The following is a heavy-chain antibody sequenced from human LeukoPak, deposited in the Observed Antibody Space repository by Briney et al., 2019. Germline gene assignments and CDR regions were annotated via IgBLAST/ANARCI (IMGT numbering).Heavy chain of an antibody. CDR3: VSDQGLNDQYAFDI. CDR1: GYTFTGYY. J-gene: IGHJ3*02. CDR2: INPNSGGT. D-gene: IGHD1-1*01. Sequence: ASVKVSCKASGYTFTGYYMHWVRQAPGQGLEWMGWINPNSGGTNYAQKFQGRVTMTRDTSISTAYMELSRLRSDDTAVYYCVSDQGLNDQYAFDIWGQGTMVTVSS. V-gene: IGHV1-2*02.